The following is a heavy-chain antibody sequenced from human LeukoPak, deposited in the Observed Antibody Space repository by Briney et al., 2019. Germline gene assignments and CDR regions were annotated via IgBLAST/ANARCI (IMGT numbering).Heavy chain of an antibody. CDR2: INPNSGGT. D-gene: IGHD2-15*01. CDR3: ARAPRYCSGGSCYPDY. Sequence: ASVKVSCKASGYTFTGYYMHWVRQAPGQGLEWMGRINPNSGGTNYAQKFQGRVTMTRDTSISTAYMELSSLRSEDTAVYYCARAPRYCSGGSCYPDYWGQGTLVTVSS. CDR1: GYTFTGYY. J-gene: IGHJ4*02. V-gene: IGHV1-2*06.